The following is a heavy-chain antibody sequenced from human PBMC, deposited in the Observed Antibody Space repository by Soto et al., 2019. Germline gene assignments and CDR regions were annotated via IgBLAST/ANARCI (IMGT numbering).Heavy chain of an antibody. D-gene: IGHD3-10*01. CDR1: GFTFSSYW. Sequence: GGSLRLSCAASGFTFSSYWMHSVRQAPGKGLVWVSRINSDGSSTSYADSVKGRFTISRDNAKNTLYLQMNSLRAEDTAVYYCARDRGLRGVAGDYWGQGTLVTVSS. V-gene: IGHV3-74*01. J-gene: IGHJ4*02. CDR2: INSDGSST. CDR3: ARDRGLRGVAGDY.